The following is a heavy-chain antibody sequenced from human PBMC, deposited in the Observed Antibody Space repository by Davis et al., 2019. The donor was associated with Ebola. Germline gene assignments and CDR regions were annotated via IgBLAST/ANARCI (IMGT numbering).Heavy chain of an antibody. CDR2: INAGNGNT. CDR3: ARDLGRVTGFDY. Sequence: AASVKVSCKTSGYTFTNYAIHWVRQAPGQRLEWMGWINAGNGNTKYSQKFQGRVTITRDTSASTAYMELSSLRSEDTAVYYCARDLGRVTGFDYWGQGTLVTVSS. V-gene: IGHV1-3*01. D-gene: IGHD3-10*01. J-gene: IGHJ4*02. CDR1: GYTFTNYA.